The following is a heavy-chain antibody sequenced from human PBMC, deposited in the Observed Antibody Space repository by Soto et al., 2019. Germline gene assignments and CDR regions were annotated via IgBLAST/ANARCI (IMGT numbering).Heavy chain of an antibody. CDR2: ISGSGGST. CDR1: GFTFSSYA. D-gene: IGHD6-13*01. J-gene: IGHJ1*01. V-gene: IGHV3-23*01. CDR3: AKPSGIAAAGPTQYFQH. Sequence: VQLLESGGGLVQPGGSLRLSCAASGFTFSSYAMSWVRQAPGKGLEWVSAISGSGGSTYYADSVKGRFTISRDNSKNTLYLQMNSLRAEDTAVYYCAKPSGIAAAGPTQYFQHWGQGTLVTVSS.